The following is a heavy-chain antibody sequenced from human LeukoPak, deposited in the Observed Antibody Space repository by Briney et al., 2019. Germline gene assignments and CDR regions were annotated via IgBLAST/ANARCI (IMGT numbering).Heavy chain of an antibody. Sequence: SETLSLTCTVSGGSISSGDYYWSWIRQPPGKGLEWIGYIYYSGSTYYNPSLKSRVTISVDTSKNQFSLKLNSVTAADTAVYYCARSFARGFDYWGQGTLVTVSS. CDR1: GGSISSGDYY. CDR2: IYYSGST. J-gene: IGHJ4*02. CDR3: ARSFARGFDY. V-gene: IGHV4-30-4*01.